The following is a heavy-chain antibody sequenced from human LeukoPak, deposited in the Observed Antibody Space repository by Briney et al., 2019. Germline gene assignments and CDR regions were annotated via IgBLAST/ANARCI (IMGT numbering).Heavy chain of an antibody. J-gene: IGHJ4*02. D-gene: IGHD6-19*01. Sequence: PGGSLRLSCAASGFTFNTYAMSWVRQAPGKGLEWVSSISASGGSTYYADSVKGRFTISRDNSKNTLSLQMNSLKTEDTAVYYCTTYPDSSGFDYWGQGTLVTVSS. CDR1: GFTFNTYA. CDR3: TTYPDSSGFDY. V-gene: IGHV3-23*01. CDR2: ISASGGST.